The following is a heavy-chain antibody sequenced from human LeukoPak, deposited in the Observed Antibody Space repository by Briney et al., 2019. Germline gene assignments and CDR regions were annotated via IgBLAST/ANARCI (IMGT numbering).Heavy chain of an antibody. V-gene: IGHV3-74*01. CDR1: GFTFSTYW. CDR2: INGDGSTT. CDR3: TRRVDATRWYDP. Sequence: PGGSLRLSCAASGFTFSTYWMHWVRQAPGEGLVWVSRINGDGSTTNYADSVKGRFTISRDNAKNTLYLQMNSLRAEDTAVYYYTRRVDATRWYDPWGQGTLVTVSS. D-gene: IGHD2-15*01. J-gene: IGHJ5*02.